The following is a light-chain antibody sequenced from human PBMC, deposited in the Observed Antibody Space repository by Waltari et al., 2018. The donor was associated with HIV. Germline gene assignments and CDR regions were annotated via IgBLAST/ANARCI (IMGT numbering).Light chain of an antibody. CDR1: QSVSSSY. CDR3: QQYGSSPYT. Sequence: EIVLTQSPGTLSLSPGERATLSCRARQSVSSSYLAWYQQKPGQAPRLLIYGASSRATGIPDRFSGSGSGTDFTLTISRLEPEDSAVYYCQQYGSSPYTFGQGTKLEIK. CDR2: GAS. J-gene: IGKJ2*01. V-gene: IGKV3-20*01.